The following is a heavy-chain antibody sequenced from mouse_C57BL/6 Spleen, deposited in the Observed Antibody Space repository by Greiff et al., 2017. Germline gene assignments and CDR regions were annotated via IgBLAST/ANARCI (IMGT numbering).Heavy chain of an antibody. Sequence: QVQLQQPGAELVMPGASVQLSCKASGYTFTSYWMHWVKQRPGQGLEWIGEIDPSDSYTNYNQKFKGKSTLTVDKSSSTAYMQLSSLTSEDSAVYYCARKGYYGSDYWGQGTTLTVSS. J-gene: IGHJ2*01. V-gene: IGHV1-69*01. CDR2: IDPSDSYT. CDR1: GYTFTSYW. CDR3: ARKGYYGSDY. D-gene: IGHD1-1*01.